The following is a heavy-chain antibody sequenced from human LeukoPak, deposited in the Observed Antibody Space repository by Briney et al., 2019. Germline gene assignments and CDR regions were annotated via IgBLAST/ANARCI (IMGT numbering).Heavy chain of an antibody. CDR2: IKQDGSEK. CDR3: LGSNIEAV. Sequence: PGGSLRLSCAASGFTFSSYWMSWVRQAPGKGLEWVANIKQDGSEKYYVDSVKGRFTISRDNAKNSLYLQMNSLRVEDTADYYCLGSNIEAVWGKGTPVTVSS. D-gene: IGHD6-13*01. CDR1: GFTFSSYW. V-gene: IGHV3-7*01. J-gene: IGHJ6*04.